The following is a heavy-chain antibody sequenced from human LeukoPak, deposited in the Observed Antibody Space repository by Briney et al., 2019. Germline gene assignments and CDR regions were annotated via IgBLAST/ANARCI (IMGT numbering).Heavy chain of an antibody. D-gene: IGHD6-13*01. V-gene: IGHV4-61*02. CDR2: IYTSGST. Sequence: SQTLSLTCTVSGGSISSGSDYWSWIRQPAGKGLEWIGRIYTSGSTNYNPSLKSRVTISVDTSKNQFSLKLSSVTAADTAVYYCARVRGAAYFDYWGQGTLVTVSS. CDR1: GGSISSGSDY. CDR3: ARVRGAAYFDY. J-gene: IGHJ4*02.